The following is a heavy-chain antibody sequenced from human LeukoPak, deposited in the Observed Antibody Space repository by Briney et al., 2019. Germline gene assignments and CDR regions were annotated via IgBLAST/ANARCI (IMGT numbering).Heavy chain of an antibody. CDR2: IKQDGSEK. D-gene: IGHD3-16*02. V-gene: IGHV3-7*01. J-gene: IGHJ6*02. Sequence: PGGSLRLSCAASGFTFSSYWMSWVRQAPGKGLEWVANIKQDGSEKYYVDSVKGRFTISRDNAKNSLYLQMNSLRAEDMAVYYCARDRDDYVWGSYRYYGYYYYGMDVWGQGTTVTVSS. CDR3: ARDRDDYVWGSYRYYGYYYYGMDV. CDR1: GFTFSSYW.